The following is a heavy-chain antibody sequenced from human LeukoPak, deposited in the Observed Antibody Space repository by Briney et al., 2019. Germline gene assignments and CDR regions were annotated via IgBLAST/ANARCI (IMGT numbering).Heavy chain of an antibody. Sequence: PSETLSLTCAVYGGSFSGYYWSWIRQPPGKGLEWIGEINHSGSTNYNPSLKSRVTISVDTSKNQFSLKLSSVTAADTAVYYCARSLRWWGLGYYYMDVWGKGTTVTVPS. J-gene: IGHJ6*03. CDR1: GGSFSGYY. CDR2: INHSGST. V-gene: IGHV4-34*01. D-gene: IGHD4-23*01. CDR3: ARSLRWWGLGYYYMDV.